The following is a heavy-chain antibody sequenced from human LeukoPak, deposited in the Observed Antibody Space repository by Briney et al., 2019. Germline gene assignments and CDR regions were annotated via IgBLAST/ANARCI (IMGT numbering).Heavy chain of an antibody. J-gene: IGHJ4*02. CDR2: ISGSDGTK. V-gene: IGHV3-23*01. CDR1: GFTFSRYP. D-gene: IGHD3-10*01. CDR3: SKGDGSGSYSAFDY. Sequence: GGSQSLFRAPSGFTFSRYPMSWVRHAPGKGLEWVSAISGSDGTKYYTDYVKGLFTSSRDNSKKTKYLHMNSLKAEDTAVYYGSKGDGSGSYSAFDYWGQGTLVTVSS.